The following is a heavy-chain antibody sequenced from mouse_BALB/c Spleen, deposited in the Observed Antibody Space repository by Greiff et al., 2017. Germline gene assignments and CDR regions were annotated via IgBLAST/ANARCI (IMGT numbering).Heavy chain of an antibody. J-gene: IGHJ3*01. CDR2: IYPGSGST. CDR1: GYTFTSYW. V-gene: IGHV1S22*01. CDR3: TRISDGYAWFAY. Sequence: LQQPGSELVRPGASVKLSCKASGYTFTSYWMHWVKQRPGQGLEWIGNIYPGSGSTNYDEKFKSKATLTVDTSSSTAYMQLSSLTSEDSAVYYCTRISDGYAWFAYWGQGTLVTVSA. D-gene: IGHD2-2*01.